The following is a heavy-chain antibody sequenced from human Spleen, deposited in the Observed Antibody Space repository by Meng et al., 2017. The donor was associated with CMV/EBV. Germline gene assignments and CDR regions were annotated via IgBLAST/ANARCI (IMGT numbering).Heavy chain of an antibody. Sequence: GESLKISCAASGFSLSASAIHWVRQATGKGLEWVGRIRNKAKSHATAYAASVQGRFSISRDDSKNTASLQMNSLRSEDTAVYYCTRLYCTSDDCYTMASWGQGTLVTVSS. V-gene: IGHV3-73*01. D-gene: IGHD2-2*02. J-gene: IGHJ5*02. CDR2: IRNKAKSHAT. CDR1: GFSLSASA. CDR3: TRLYCTSDDCYTMAS.